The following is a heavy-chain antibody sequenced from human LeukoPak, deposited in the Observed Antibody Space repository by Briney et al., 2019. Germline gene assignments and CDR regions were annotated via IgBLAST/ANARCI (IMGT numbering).Heavy chain of an antibody. D-gene: IGHD3-10*01. CDR1: GYTFTGYY. CDR2: INPNSGGT. Sequence: ASVKVSCKASGYTFTGYYMHWVRQAPGQGLEWMGWINPNSGGTNYAQKFQGRVTMTRDTSISTAYMELSRLRSDDTAVYYCARDGDYYGSGSYYNPLDYWGQGTLVTVSS. J-gene: IGHJ4*02. V-gene: IGHV1-2*02. CDR3: ARDGDYYGSGSYYNPLDY.